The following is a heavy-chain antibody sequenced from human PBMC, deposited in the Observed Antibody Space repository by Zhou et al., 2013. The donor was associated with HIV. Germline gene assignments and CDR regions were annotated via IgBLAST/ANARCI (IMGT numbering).Heavy chain of an antibody. CDR2: ILPNTDAT. D-gene: IGHD1-20*01. V-gene: IGHV1-2*02. Sequence: QVHLVQSGAEVKEPGASVKVSCKTEYSFSVYYMHWVRQAPGQGLEWMGWILPNTDATKYAPRFQGRVTMTRDTSISTVYMELRGLRSDDTAVYFCATYGPGYNWMYKWGQGTLVTVSS. J-gene: IGHJ4*02. CDR1: EYSFSVYY. CDR3: ATYGPGYNWMYK.